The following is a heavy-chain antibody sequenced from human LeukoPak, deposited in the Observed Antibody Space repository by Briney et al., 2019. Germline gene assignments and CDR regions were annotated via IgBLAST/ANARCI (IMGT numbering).Heavy chain of an antibody. Sequence: GGSLRLSCAASGFTLSSYAMTWVRQAPGKGLEWVSDIGDSGATTYYADSVKGRFTISRDNSKNTLYLQMSSLRVEDTAVYFCASFHHYGSGAYYLSYWGQGTLVTVSS. D-gene: IGHD3-10*01. V-gene: IGHV3-23*01. J-gene: IGHJ4*02. CDR3: ASFHHYGSGAYYLSY. CDR2: IGDSGATT. CDR1: GFTLSSYA.